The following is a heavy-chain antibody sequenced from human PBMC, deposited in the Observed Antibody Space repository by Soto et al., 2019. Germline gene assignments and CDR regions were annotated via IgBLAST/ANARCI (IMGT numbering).Heavy chain of an antibody. J-gene: IGHJ4*02. CDR1: GGSISSGSYY. D-gene: IGHD4-4*01. CDR3: ARRRVITFDY. CDR2: IYYSGST. V-gene: IGHV4-39*01. Sequence: SSETLSLTCTVSGGSISSGSYYWGWIRQPPGKGLEWIGNIYYSGSTYYNPSLKSRVIISVDTSDNQFSLKLSSVTAADTAVYYCARRRVITFDYWGQGTLVTVSS.